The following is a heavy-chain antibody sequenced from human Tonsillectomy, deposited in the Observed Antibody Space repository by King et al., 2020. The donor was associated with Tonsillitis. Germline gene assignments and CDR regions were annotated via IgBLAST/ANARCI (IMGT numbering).Heavy chain of an antibody. Sequence: QLQESGPGLVKPSQTLSLTCTVSGGSISSGGYYWSWIRQHPGKGLEWIGYIYYSGSTYYNPSLKSRVTISVDTSKNQFSLKLSSVTAADTAVYYCAGGDPLPPIFGAGMFDYWGQGTLVTVSS. V-gene: IGHV4-31*03. CDR2: IYYSGST. D-gene: IGHD3-3*01. J-gene: IGHJ4*02. CDR3: AGGDPLPPIFGAGMFDY. CDR1: GGSISSGGYY.